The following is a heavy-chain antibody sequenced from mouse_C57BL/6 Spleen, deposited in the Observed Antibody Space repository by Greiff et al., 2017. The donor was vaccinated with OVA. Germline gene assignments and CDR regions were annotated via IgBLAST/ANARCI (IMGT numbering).Heavy chain of an antibody. D-gene: IGHD2-3*01. Sequence: QVHVKQPGAELVMPGASVKLSCKASGYTFTSYWMHWVKQRPGQGLEWIGEIDPSDSYTNYNQKFKGKSTLTVDKSSSTAYMQLSSLTSEDSAVYYCARTSYDYCDYWGQGTTLTVSS. J-gene: IGHJ2*01. CDR2: IDPSDSYT. CDR1: GYTFTSYW. CDR3: ARTSYDYCDY. V-gene: IGHV1-69*01.